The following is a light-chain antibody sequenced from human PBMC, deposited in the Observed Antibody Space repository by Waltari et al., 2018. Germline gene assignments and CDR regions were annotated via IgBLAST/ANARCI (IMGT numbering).Light chain of an antibody. V-gene: IGLV1-40*01. Sequence: QSALTQPPSVSGAPGQRVTISCAGSSSNIGAGYDVHWYQRLPGTAPKLPIYDTTNRPSGVSDRFSGSKSGTSASLAITGLQAEDEADYFCQSHDSSLTARVFGTGTKVTVL. J-gene: IGLJ1*01. CDR3: QSHDSSLTARV. CDR1: SSNIGAGYD. CDR2: DTT.